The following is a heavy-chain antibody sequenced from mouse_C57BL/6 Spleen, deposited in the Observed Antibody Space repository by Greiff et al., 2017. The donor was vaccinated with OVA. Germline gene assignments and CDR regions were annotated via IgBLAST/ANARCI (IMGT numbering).Heavy chain of an antibody. CDR1: GFTFSSYG. CDR2: ISSGGSYT. Sequence: EVQLVESGGDLVKPGGSLKLSCAASGFTFSSYGMSWVRQTPDKRLEWVATISSGGSYTYYPDSVKGRFTISRANAKNTLYLQMSSLKSEDTAMYYCARPLTGYYFDYWGQGTTLTVSS. V-gene: IGHV5-6*01. J-gene: IGHJ2*01. D-gene: IGHD4-1*01. CDR3: ARPLTGYYFDY.